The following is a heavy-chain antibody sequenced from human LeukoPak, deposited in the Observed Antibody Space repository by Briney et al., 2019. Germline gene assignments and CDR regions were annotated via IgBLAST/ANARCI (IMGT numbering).Heavy chain of an antibody. CDR3: ATVTYYYGSGSFHPFDY. D-gene: IGHD3-10*01. CDR2: FDPEDGET. V-gene: IGHV1-24*01. Sequence: ASVKVSCKVSGYTLTELSMHWVRQAPGKGLEWMGGFDPEDGETIYAQKFQGRVTMTEDTSTDTAYMELSSLRSEDTAVYYCATVTYYYGSGSFHPFDYWGQGTLVTVSS. J-gene: IGHJ4*02. CDR1: GYTLTELS.